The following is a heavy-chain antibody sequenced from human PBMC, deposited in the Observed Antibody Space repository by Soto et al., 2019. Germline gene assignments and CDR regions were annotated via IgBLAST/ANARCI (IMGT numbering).Heavy chain of an antibody. CDR3: ARRAVTGNWFDP. V-gene: IGHV4-30-4*01. CDR1: GGSISSGGYF. D-gene: IGHD4-17*01. J-gene: IGHJ5*02. CDR2: IYYSGST. Sequence: QVQLQESGPGLVKPSQTLSLTCTVSGGSISSGGYFWSWSRQPPGKGLEWIGYIYYSGSTYYNPSLQSRVTISVDTSKNQFSLSLSSVTAADTAVYHCARRAVTGNWFDPWGQGSLVTVSS.